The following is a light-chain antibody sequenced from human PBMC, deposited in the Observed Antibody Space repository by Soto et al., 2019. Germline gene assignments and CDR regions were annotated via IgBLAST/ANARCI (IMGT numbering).Light chain of an antibody. CDR1: QSISSS. V-gene: IGKV3-11*01. CDR2: DAS. J-gene: IGKJ5*01. Sequence: IVLTQSPVTLSLWPGETAILSCGASQSISSSLSWYQQRPGQAPRLLIYDASKRAPGIPTRFSGSGSGTDFTLTISSLESEDLALYYCQQRSSWITFGQGTRLEIE. CDR3: QQRSSWIT.